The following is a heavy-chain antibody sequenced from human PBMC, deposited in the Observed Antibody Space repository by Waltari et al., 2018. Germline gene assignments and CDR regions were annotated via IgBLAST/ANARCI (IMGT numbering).Heavy chain of an antibody. J-gene: IGHJ4*02. V-gene: IGHV1-24*01. CDR2: LDPEDGET. D-gene: IGHD6-19*01. CDR3: ATADYSSGWYC. CDR1: GSTLTELS. Sequence: QVQLVQSGAAVKKPGASVKVSCKVSGSTLTELSMHWVRQAPGKGLAWMGGLDPEDGETSYAQKFQGRGTMTEDTSTDTAYMELSSLRSEETAGYYGATADYSSGWYCWGQGTLVTVSS.